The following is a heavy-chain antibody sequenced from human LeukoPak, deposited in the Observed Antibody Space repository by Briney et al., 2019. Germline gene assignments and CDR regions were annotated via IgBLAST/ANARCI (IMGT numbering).Heavy chain of an antibody. CDR1: GYTFTGYY. V-gene: IGHV1-2*02. D-gene: IGHD3-10*01. J-gene: IGHJ3*02. CDR2: INPNSGGT. Sequence: ASVKVSCKASGYTFTGYYVHWVRQAPGQGLEWMGWINPNSGGTNYAQKFQGRVTMTRDTSISTAYMELSRLRSDDTAVYYCARVTAILLWFGGSEKGAFDIWGQGTMVTVSS. CDR3: ARVTAILLWFGGSEKGAFDI.